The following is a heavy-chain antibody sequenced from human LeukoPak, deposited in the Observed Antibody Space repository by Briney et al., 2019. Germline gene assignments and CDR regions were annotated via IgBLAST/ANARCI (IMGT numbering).Heavy chain of an antibody. CDR2: IHYSGIT. V-gene: IGHV4-59*01. CDR1: GGFISCYY. Sequence: SETLSLTCTVSGGFISCYYWSWIRQPPEKGLELIGYIHYSGITHYYPSLKSRVTISLDTSKNPFSLKLSSVTAADTAVYYCARDRGSSADYFDYWGQGTLVTVSS. D-gene: IGHD6-6*01. J-gene: IGHJ4*02. CDR3: ARDRGSSADYFDY.